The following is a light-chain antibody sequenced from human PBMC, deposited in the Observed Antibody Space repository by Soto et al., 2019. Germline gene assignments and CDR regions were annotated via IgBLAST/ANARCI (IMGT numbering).Light chain of an antibody. Sequence: DIQMTQSPSSLSASVGDRVTITCRASQSISNSLNWYQQKPGKAPKLLIYAPSSLQSGVPSRFRGRGSGTDFTLTIISLQPENFATYYCHQGYSTPRYSFGQGTKLEIK. CDR2: APS. CDR3: HQGYSTPRYS. J-gene: IGKJ2*01. CDR1: QSISNS. V-gene: IGKV1-39*01.